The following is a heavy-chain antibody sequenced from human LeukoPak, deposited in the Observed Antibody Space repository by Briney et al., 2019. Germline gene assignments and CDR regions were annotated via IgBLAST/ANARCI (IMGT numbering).Heavy chain of an antibody. V-gene: IGHV4-4*07. CDR2: IYTSGST. D-gene: IGHD3-22*01. CDR3: ARDRYYYDSSGYGLWFDP. J-gene: IGHJ5*02. CDR1: GGSISSYY. Sequence: SETLSLTCTVSGGSISSYYWSWTRQPAGKGLEWIGRIYTSGSTNYNPSLKSRVTMSVDTSKNQFSLKLSSVTAADTAVYYCARDRYYYDSSGYGLWFDPWGQGTLVTVSS.